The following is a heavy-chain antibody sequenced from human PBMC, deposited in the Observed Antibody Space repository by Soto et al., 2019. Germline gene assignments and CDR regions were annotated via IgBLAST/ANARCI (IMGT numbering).Heavy chain of an antibody. V-gene: IGHV3-23*01. CDR2: IGGSGGRT. CDR3: AKDPSYYGGNLRGSYFDY. J-gene: IGHJ4*02. Sequence: SLRLSCAASGFTFSTCAMSWVRQAPGKGLEWVSSIGGSGGRTYQADSVKGRFTISRDDSKNTLYLQMNSLRAEDTAVYYCAKDPSYYGGNLRGSYFDYWGQGTLVTVSS. D-gene: IGHD4-17*01. CDR1: GFTFSTCA.